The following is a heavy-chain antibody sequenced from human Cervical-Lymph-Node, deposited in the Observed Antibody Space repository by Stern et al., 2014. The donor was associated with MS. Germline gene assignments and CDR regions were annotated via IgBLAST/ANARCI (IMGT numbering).Heavy chain of an antibody. CDR2: IFSNDAK. Sequence: QVTLKESGPVLVKPTETLTLTCTVAGFSLSDAKMGVTWIRQPPGKALAWLGHIFSNDAKAYSPSLNSRLTISKDTSNNQVVLIMTNMDPVDTATYYCARSIFGVVTQIDYWGQGVLVTVSS. CDR3: ARSIFGVVTQIDY. J-gene: IGHJ4*02. CDR1: GFSLSDAKMG. V-gene: IGHV2-26*02. D-gene: IGHD3-3*02.